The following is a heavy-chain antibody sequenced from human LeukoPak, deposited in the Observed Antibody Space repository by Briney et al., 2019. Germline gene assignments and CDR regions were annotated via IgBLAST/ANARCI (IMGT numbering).Heavy chain of an antibody. CDR2: IYYSGST. D-gene: IGHD3-22*01. Sequence: PSGTLSLTCTVSGGSISSYYWSWIRQPPGKGLEWIGYIYYSGSTNYNPSLKSRVTISVDTSKNQFSLKLSSVTAADTAVYYCARSYYYDSSGYYLGGYYFDYWGQGTLVTVSS. V-gene: IGHV4-59*01. CDR3: ARSYYYDSSGYYLGGYYFDY. CDR1: GGSISSYY. J-gene: IGHJ4*02.